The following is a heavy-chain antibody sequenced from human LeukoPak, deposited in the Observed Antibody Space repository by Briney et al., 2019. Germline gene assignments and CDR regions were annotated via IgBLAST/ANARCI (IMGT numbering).Heavy chain of an antibody. D-gene: IGHD3-9*01. CDR2: ISSFSSYI. CDR3: ARGLPSYDMGLDY. CDR1: EFTFSSYN. J-gene: IGHJ4*02. V-gene: IGHV3-21*01. Sequence: PGGSLRLSCAASEFTFSSYNMNWVRQAPGKGLEWVSSISSFSSYIYYADSVKGRFTISRDNAKNSLYLQMSSLRAEDTAVYYCARGLPSYDMGLDYWGQGTLVTVSS.